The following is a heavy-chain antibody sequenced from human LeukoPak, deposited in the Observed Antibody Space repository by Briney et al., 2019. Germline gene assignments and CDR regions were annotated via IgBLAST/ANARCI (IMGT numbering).Heavy chain of an antibody. Sequence: SEALSLTCAVYGGSFSGYYWSWIRQSPGKGLEWIGEINHSGSTNYNPSLKSRVTISVDTSKNQFSLKLSSVTAADTAVYYCARASDYGDYHFDYWGQGTLVTVSS. CDR3: ARASDYGDYHFDY. V-gene: IGHV4-34*01. J-gene: IGHJ4*02. CDR1: GGSFSGYY. D-gene: IGHD4-17*01. CDR2: INHSGST.